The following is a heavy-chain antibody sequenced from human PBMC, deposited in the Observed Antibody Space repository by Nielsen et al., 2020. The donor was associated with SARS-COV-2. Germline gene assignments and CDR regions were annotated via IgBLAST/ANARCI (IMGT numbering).Heavy chain of an antibody. V-gene: IGHV4-34*01. CDR2: INHSGST. CDR1: GGSFSGYY. Sequence: SETLSLTCAVYGGSFSGYYWSWIRQPPGKGLEWIGEINHSGSTNYNPSLKSRVTISVDTSKNQFSLKLSSVTAADTAVYYCARDQMVRGVTTTSYMDVWGKGTTVTVSS. CDR3: ARDQMVRGVTTTSYMDV. J-gene: IGHJ6*03. D-gene: IGHD3-10*01.